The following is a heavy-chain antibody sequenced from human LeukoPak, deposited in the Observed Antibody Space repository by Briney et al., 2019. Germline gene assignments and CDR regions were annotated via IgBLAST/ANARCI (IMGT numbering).Heavy chain of an antibody. CDR1: GFTFSSYG. J-gene: IGHJ4*02. V-gene: IGHV3-30*18. D-gene: IGHD2-2*01. CDR3: AKDGDLGYCSSTSCYLDY. Sequence: PGGSLRLSCAASGFTFSSYGMHWVRQAPGKGLEWVAVISYDGSNKYYADSVKGRFTISRDNSKNTLYLQMNSLRAEDTAVYYCAKDGDLGYCSSTSCYLDYWGQGTLVTVSS. CDR2: ISYDGSNK.